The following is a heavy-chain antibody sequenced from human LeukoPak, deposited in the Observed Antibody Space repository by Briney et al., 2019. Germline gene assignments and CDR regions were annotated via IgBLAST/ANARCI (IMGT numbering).Heavy chain of an antibody. J-gene: IGHJ4*02. V-gene: IGHV4-39*07. Sequence: SETLSLTCTVSGGSISSSSYYWGWIRQPPGKGLEWIGEINHSGSTNYNPSLKSRVTISVDTSKNQFSLKLSSVTAADTAVYYCASDPDYWGQGTLVTVSS. CDR3: ASDPDY. CDR2: INHSGST. CDR1: GGSISSSSYY.